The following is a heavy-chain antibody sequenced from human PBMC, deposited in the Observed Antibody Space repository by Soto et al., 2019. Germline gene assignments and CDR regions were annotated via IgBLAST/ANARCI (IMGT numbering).Heavy chain of an antibody. J-gene: IGHJ4*02. D-gene: IGHD2-15*01. CDR1: GVTFSRYA. CDR3: AKIVVVAADEDY. CDR2: ISGSGGST. Sequence: EVLLLESGGGLVQPGGSLRLSCAASGVTFSRYAMSWVRQAPGKGLEWVSAISGSGGSTYYADSVKGRFTISRDNSKNTLYLQMNSLRAEDTAVYYCAKIVVVAADEDYWGQGTLVTVSS. V-gene: IGHV3-23*01.